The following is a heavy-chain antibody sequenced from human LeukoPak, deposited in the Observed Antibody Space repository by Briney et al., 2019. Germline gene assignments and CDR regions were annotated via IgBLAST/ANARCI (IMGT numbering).Heavy chain of an antibody. Sequence: GGSLRLSCAASGFSFSTHGMHWVRQAPGKGLEWVALIWNAGTNTYYADSVKGRFTISRDNSKNTLYLQMNSLRAEDTAVYYCVGDTPPGGDFYLDYWGQGTLVTVYS. V-gene: IGHV3-33*01. CDR1: GFSFSTHG. CDR3: VGDTPPGGDFYLDY. D-gene: IGHD3-16*01. CDR2: IWNAGTNT. J-gene: IGHJ4*02.